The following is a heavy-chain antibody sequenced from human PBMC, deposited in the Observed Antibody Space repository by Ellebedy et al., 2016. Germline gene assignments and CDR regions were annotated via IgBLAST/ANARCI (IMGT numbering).Heavy chain of an antibody. CDR2: IVFSGTAA. D-gene: IGHD5-24*01. V-gene: IGHV3-21*01. J-gene: IGHJ6*02. Sequence: GGSLRLSXAASGFTFTVAGMTWVRQAPGKGLEWVATIVFSGTAAYYSDSVKGRFTISRDNAKNSLYLQMDSLRAEDTAVYYCARSTYKYGLVHGVDVWGQGTTVTVSS. CDR3: ARSTYKYGLVHGVDV. CDR1: GFTFTVAG.